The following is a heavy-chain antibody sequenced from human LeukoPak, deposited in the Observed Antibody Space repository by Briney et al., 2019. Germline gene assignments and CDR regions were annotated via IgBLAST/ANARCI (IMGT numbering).Heavy chain of an antibody. V-gene: IGHV3-48*01. CDR2: ISSSSSTI. CDR1: GFTFSSHS. Sequence: GGSLRLSCAASGFTFSSHSMNWVRQAPGKGLEWVSYISSSSSTIYYADSVKGRFTISRDNAKNSLYLQKNSLRAEDTAVYYCARERRTSSSYYYYGMDVWGQGTTVTVSS. D-gene: IGHD2-2*01. CDR3: ARERRTSSSYYYYGMDV. J-gene: IGHJ6*02.